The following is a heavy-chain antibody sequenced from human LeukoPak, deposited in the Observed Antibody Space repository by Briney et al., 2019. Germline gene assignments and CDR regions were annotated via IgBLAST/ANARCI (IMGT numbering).Heavy chain of an antibody. Sequence: GASVKVSCKASGYTFTSYDINWVRQATGQGLEWMGWMNPNSGNTGYAQKFQGRVTMTRNTSISTAYMELSSLRSEDTAVYYCARGQGLETNGVYELADYWGQGTLVTVSS. CDR3: ARGQGLETNGVYELADY. J-gene: IGHJ4*02. CDR2: MNPNSGNT. CDR1: GYTFTSYD. V-gene: IGHV1-8*01. D-gene: IGHD2-8*01.